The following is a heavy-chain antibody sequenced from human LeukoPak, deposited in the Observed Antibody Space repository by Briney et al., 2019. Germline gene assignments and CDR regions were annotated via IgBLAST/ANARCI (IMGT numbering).Heavy chain of an antibody. CDR1: GFTVSNNY. J-gene: IGHJ4*02. CDR2: IYSSGST. CDR3: VYVDTVMATGDY. D-gene: IGHD5-18*01. Sequence: GRSLRLSCAASGFTVSNNYMNWVRQAPGKGLEWVSVIYSSGSTYYADSVKGRFTISRHNSKNTLYLQMNSLRPEDTAVYYCVYVDTVMATGDYWGQGTLVTVSS. V-gene: IGHV3-53*04.